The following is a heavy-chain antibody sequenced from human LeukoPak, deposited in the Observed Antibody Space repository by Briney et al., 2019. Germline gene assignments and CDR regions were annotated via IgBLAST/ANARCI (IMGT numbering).Heavy chain of an antibody. CDR1: GGSISSYY. Sequence: RSSETLSLTCTVSGGSISSYYWSWIRQPPGKGLEWSGYIYYSGSTNYNPSLKSRVTISVDTSKNQFSLKLSSVTAADTAVYYCARVPILTGYYTYYFDYWGQGTLVTVSS. D-gene: IGHD3-9*01. J-gene: IGHJ4*02. V-gene: IGHV4-59*01. CDR3: ARVPILTGYYTYYFDY. CDR2: IYYSGST.